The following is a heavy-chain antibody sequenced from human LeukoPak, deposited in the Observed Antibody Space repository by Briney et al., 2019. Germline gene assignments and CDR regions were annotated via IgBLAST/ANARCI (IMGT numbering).Heavy chain of an antibody. J-gene: IGHJ3*02. Sequence: ASVKVSCKASVYTFAGYYMHWVRQAPGQGVEWMGRINPNTGGPHYAQKFQGRVTMTRDTSISTAYMELSRLRSDDTAVYYCARFGGSNAFDIWGQGTMVTVSS. V-gene: IGHV1-2*06. CDR2: INPNTGGP. CDR1: VYTFAGYY. D-gene: IGHD2-15*01. CDR3: ARFGGSNAFDI.